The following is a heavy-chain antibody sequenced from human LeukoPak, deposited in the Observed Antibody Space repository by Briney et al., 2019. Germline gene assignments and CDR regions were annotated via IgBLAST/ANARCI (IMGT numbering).Heavy chain of an antibody. J-gene: IGHJ3*02. Sequence: SETLSLTCAVYGGSFSGYYWTWIRQPPGKGLEWIGEINHSGSTNYNPSLKSRVTISVDTSKNQFSLKLSSVTAADTAVYYCASLARYDSSGYYVGAFDIWGQGTMVTVSS. D-gene: IGHD3-22*01. V-gene: IGHV4-34*01. CDR2: INHSGST. CDR3: ASLARYDSSGYYVGAFDI. CDR1: GGSFSGYY.